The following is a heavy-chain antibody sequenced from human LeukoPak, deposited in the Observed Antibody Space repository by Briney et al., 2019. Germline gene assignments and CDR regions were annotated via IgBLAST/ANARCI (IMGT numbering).Heavy chain of an antibody. CDR1: GFTFSNYA. D-gene: IGHD5-18*01. J-gene: IGHJ4*02. V-gene: IGHV3-23*01. Sequence: GGSLRLSCAASGFTFSNYAMSGVRQAPGKVLEWGSIINNSGVHTSYADSVKGRFTISRDNSKTTLYLQMNSLRAEDTAVYYCAKAAYNYGPFDYWGQGTLVLVSS. CDR3: AKAAYNYGPFDY. CDR2: INNSGVHT.